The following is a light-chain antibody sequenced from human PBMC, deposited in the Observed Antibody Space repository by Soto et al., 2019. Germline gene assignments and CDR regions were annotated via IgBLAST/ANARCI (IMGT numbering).Light chain of an antibody. CDR1: SSDVGAHNY. J-gene: IGLJ3*02. V-gene: IGLV2-14*01. Sequence: QSVLTQPASVSGSPGQSITISCTGTSSDVGAHNYVSWYQHHPDKAPKLMIFEVSDRPSGVSNRFSGSNSGNTASPTISGLQAEDEADYFCSSYTSNRTLVFGGGTQLTVL. CDR2: EVS. CDR3: SSYTSNRTLV.